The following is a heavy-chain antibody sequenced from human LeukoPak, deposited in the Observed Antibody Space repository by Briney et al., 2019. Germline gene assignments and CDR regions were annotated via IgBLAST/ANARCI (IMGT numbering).Heavy chain of an antibody. D-gene: IGHD1-1*01. V-gene: IGHV3-74*01. CDR2: ITNDGSST. Sequence: PGGSLRLSCAASGLTFSSHWMHWVRQAPGKGLVWVSRITNDGSSTTYADSVKGRFTISRDNAKNSLYLQMNSLRAEDTAVYYCARDEELEPFDYWGQGTLVTVSS. J-gene: IGHJ4*02. CDR1: GLTFSSHW. CDR3: ARDEELEPFDY.